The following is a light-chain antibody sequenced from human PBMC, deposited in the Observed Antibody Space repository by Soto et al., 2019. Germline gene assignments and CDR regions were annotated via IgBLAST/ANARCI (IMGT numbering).Light chain of an antibody. J-gene: IGKJ5*01. CDR2: KAS. CDR3: QQYHSYPLT. Sequence: DIQMTQSPSTLSASVGERVTITCRASQSISAWLAWYQQKPGKAPKLLIYKASNVESGVPSRFSGSGSGTEFTLNIRSLQPDDFATYYCQQYHSYPLTVGQGTRLEIK. V-gene: IGKV1-5*03. CDR1: QSISAW.